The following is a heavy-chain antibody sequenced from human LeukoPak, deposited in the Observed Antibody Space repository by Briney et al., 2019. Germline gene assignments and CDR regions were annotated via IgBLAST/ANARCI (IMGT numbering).Heavy chain of an antibody. V-gene: IGHV3-21*01. J-gene: IGHJ5*02. Sequence: GGSLRLSCAASGFTFSSYWMNWVRQAPGKGLEWVSSISSSSSYIYYADSVKGRFTISRDNAKNSLYLQMNILRAEDTAVYYCARDTDCSSTSCYADNWFDPWGQGTLVTVSS. CDR1: GFTFSSYW. CDR2: ISSSSSYI. CDR3: ARDTDCSSTSCYADNWFDP. D-gene: IGHD2-2*01.